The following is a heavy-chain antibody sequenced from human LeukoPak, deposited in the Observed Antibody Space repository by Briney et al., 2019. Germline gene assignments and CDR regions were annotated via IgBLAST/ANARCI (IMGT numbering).Heavy chain of an antibody. CDR1: GGSFSGYY. CDR2: INHSGST. V-gene: IGHV4-34*01. J-gene: IGHJ6*02. Sequence: PSETLSLTCAVYGGSFSGYYWSWIRQPPGKGLEWIGEINHSGSTNYNPSLKSRVTISVDTSKNQFSLKLSSVTAADTAVYYCARSASPRFCSTGSCYREYYKYHYEMDVWGQGTTVTVSS. D-gene: IGHD2-15*01. CDR3: ARSASPRFCSTGSCYREYYKYHYEMDV.